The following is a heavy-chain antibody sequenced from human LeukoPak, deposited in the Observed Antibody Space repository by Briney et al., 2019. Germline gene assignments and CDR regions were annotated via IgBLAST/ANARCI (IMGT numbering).Heavy chain of an antibody. J-gene: IGHJ4*02. Sequence: ASVKVSCKASGYNFSTYGISWVRQAPGQGLEWMGWISAYNGNTNYAQKLQGRVTMTTDTSTSTAYMGLRSLRSDDTAVYYCARDSHSSGLFDYWGQGTLVTVSS. CDR1: GYNFSTYG. CDR3: ARDSHSSGLFDY. CDR2: ISAYNGNT. D-gene: IGHD6-19*01. V-gene: IGHV1-18*01.